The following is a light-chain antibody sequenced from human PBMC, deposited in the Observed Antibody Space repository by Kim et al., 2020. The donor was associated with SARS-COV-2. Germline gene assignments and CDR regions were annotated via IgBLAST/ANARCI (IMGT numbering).Light chain of an antibody. CDR2: DVS. CDR1: SSDVGGYNY. CDR3: SLYTSSSTRV. Sequence: QSALTQPASVSGSPGQSITISCTGTSSDVGGYNYVSWYQQHPGKAPKLMIYDVSNRPSGVSNRFSGSKSGNTASLTISGLQAEDEADYYCSLYTSSSTRVCGGGTQLTVL. J-gene: IGLJ3*02. V-gene: IGLV2-14*03.